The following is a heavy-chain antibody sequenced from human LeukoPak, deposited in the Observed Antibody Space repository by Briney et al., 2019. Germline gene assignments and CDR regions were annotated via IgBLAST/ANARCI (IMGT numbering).Heavy chain of an antibody. CDR3: TRGLVISY. D-gene: IGHD3-9*01. J-gene: IGHJ4*02. Sequence: SGRSLRLSCAASGFTFSSYGMHWVRQPPGKGLEWVGFVRNLPFGGTTEYAASVKGRFTISRDDSKGIAYLQMNGLKPEDTAVYYCTRGLVISYWGQGTLVTVSS. CDR2: VRNLPFGGTT. CDR1: GFTFSSYG. V-gene: IGHV3-49*04.